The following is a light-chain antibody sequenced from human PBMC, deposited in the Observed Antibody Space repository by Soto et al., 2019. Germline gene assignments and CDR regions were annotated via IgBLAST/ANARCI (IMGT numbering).Light chain of an antibody. V-gene: IGLV2-8*01. J-gene: IGLJ1*01. CDR2: EVT. CDR3: SSYAGSNNLYV. Sequence: QSVLTQPPSASGSPGQSVTISCTGTSSDVGGYNYVSWYQQHPGKAPKFIIYEVTKRPSGVPDRFSGSKSGNTASLTVSGLQAEDEADYYCSSYAGSNNLYVFGTGTKVTVL. CDR1: SSDVGGYNY.